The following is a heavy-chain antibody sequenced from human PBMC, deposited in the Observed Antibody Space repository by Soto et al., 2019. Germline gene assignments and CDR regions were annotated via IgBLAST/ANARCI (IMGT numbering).Heavy chain of an antibody. CDR2: ISWNSGSI. CDR3: AKDMSVAGAYYYYGMDV. CDR1: AFTFDDYA. Sequence: GVSLRRSWVASAFTFDDYAMHWVRQAPGKGLEWVSGISWNSGSIGYADSVKGRFTISRDNAKNSLYLQMNSLRAEDTALYYCAKDMSVAGAYYYYGMDVRGQGTTVTVSS. D-gene: IGHD6-19*01. J-gene: IGHJ6*02. V-gene: IGHV3-9*01.